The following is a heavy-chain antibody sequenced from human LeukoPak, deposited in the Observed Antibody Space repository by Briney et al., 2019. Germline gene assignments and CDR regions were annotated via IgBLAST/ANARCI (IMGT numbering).Heavy chain of an antibody. D-gene: IGHD6-19*01. Sequence: ASVKVSCKASGYTFTSYYMHWVRQAPGQGLEWMGIINPSGGSTSYAQKFQGRVTMTRDTSTSTVYMELSSLRSEDTAVYYCARVSSSGWYPHYYYGMDVWGQGTTVTVSS. CDR1: GYTFTSYY. CDR3: ARVSSSGWYPHYYYGMDV. V-gene: IGHV1-46*01. J-gene: IGHJ6*02. CDR2: INPSGGST.